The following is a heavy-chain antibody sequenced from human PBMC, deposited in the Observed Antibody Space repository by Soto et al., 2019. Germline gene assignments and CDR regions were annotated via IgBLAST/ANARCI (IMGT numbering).Heavy chain of an antibody. J-gene: IGHJ3*02. CDR1: GFTFTNYA. Sequence: PGGSLRLSCAASGFTFTNYAMSWVRQAPGMGLEWVSIISAGGGGTDSADSVKGRFTISRDNSKNTLFLQMNSLRAEDTAVYYCAKDLLASFDIWAQGTMVTVSS. D-gene: IGHD2-15*01. CDR3: AKDLLASFDI. CDR2: ISAGGGGT. V-gene: IGHV3-23*01.